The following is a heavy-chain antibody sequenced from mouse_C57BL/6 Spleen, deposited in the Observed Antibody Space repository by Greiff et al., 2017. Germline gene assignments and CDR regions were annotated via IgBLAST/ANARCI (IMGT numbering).Heavy chain of an antibody. CDR3: ARTQGEGYDDFDY. Sequence: DVKLVESGPGLVKPSQSLTLSCSASGYTFTSCYFWNWLRQSPGNQLELMGYISYGGSINYNASLKNRISITRDTSTNQFYLKLNTVTTEDTATYYGARTQGEGYDDFDYWGQGTTLTVSS. V-gene: IGHV3-6*01. J-gene: IGHJ2*01. CDR1: GYTFTSCYF. CDR2: ISYGGSI. D-gene: IGHD2-2*01.